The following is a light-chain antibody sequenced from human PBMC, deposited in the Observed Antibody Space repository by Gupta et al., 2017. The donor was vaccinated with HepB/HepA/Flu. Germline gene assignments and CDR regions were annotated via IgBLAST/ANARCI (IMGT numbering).Light chain of an antibody. J-gene: IGKJ1*01. CDR1: QTISFTY. CDR2: GAS. CDR3: QQYGSSPWT. Sequence: IVLTQSPVTLSLSPGERATLSCRASQTISFTYLAWYQQKPGQAPSLLIYGASSRATGIPERFSGSGSGTDFTLTISRLEPEDFAVYYCQQYGSSPWTFGQGTKVEIK. V-gene: IGKV3-20*01.